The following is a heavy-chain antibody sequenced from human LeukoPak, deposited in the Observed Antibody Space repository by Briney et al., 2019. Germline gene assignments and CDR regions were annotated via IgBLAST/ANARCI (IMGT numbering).Heavy chain of an antibody. D-gene: IGHD3-16*02. J-gene: IGHJ4*02. V-gene: IGHV4-34*01. CDR3: ARGGYYDYVWGSYRPYYFDY. Sequence: SETLSLTCAVYGGSFSGYYWSWIRQPPGKGLEWIGEINHSGSTNYNPSLKSRVTISVDTSKNQFSLKLSSVTAADTAVYYCARGGYYDYVWGSYRPYYFDYWGRGTLVTVSS. CDR2: INHSGST. CDR1: GGSFSGYY.